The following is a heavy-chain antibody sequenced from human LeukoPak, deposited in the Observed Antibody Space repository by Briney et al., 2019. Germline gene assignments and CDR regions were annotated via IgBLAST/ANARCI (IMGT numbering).Heavy chain of an antibody. J-gene: IGHJ4*02. CDR2: IKPDGSEK. V-gene: IGHV3-7*01. CDR1: GFTFSSYW. Sequence: PGRSLRLSCAASGFTFSSYWMTWVRQAPGKGLEWVANIKPDGSEKYYVDSVKGRFIVSRDNAKNSLYLQMNSLRVEDTAVYYCASTSWSGYDYWGQGTLVTVSS. CDR3: ASTSWSGYDY. D-gene: IGHD3-3*01.